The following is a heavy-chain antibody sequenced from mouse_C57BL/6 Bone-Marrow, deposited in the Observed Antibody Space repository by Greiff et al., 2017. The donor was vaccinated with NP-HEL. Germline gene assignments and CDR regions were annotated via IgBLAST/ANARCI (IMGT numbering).Heavy chain of an antibody. V-gene: IGHV1-85*01. Sequence: QVQLQQSGPELVKPGASVKLSCKASGYTFTSYDINWVKQRPGQGLEWIGWIYPRDGSTKYNEKFKGKATLTVDTSSSTAYMERHSLTSEDSAVYFCARRGLNYYGSRERKNWYFDVWGTGTTVTVSS. CDR3: ARRGLNYYGSRERKNWYFDV. CDR1: GYTFTSYD. CDR2: IYPRDGST. D-gene: IGHD1-1*01. J-gene: IGHJ1*03.